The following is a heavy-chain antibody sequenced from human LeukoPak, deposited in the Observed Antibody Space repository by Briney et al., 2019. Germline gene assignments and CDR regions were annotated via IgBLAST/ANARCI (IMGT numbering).Heavy chain of an antibody. D-gene: IGHD3-16*02. J-gene: IGHJ5*02. CDR1: GASISDTKW. CDR3: ARDENGYVWGSFRA. Sequence: SETLSLTCAVSGASISDTKWWSWVRQPPGKGLEWIGEIFHRGSTYYNPSLESRVTMSLDTSKNQFSLKLSSVTAADTAVYYCARDENGYVWGSFRAWGQGTLVTVSS. CDR2: IFHRGST. V-gene: IGHV4-4*02.